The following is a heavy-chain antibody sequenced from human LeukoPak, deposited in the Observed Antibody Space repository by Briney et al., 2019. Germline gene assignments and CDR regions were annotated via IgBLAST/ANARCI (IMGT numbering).Heavy chain of an antibody. CDR1: GYTFTSYG. V-gene: IGHV1-18*01. Sequence: GASVKVSCKASGYTFTSYGISWVRQAPGQGLEWMGWISAYNGNTNYAQKLQGRVTMTTDTSTSTAYMELRSLRSDDTAVYYCARDQNDDSSGYPFDYWGQGTLVTVSS. CDR2: ISAYNGNT. D-gene: IGHD3-22*01. J-gene: IGHJ4*02. CDR3: ARDQNDDSSGYPFDY.